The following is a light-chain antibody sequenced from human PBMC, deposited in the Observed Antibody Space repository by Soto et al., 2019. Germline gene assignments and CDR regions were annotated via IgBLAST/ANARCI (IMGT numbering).Light chain of an antibody. V-gene: IGKV3-20*01. CDR1: QSIGSSY. J-gene: IGKJ2*01. Sequence: EIVLTQSPGTLSLSPGERATLSCRASQSIGSSYLAWYQQKPGQAPRLLIYGASSRATDIPDRFSVSGSGTDFTLTISRLDPEDFAVYYCSHYLYSSYTFGQGTKLEIK. CDR3: SHYLYSSYT. CDR2: GAS.